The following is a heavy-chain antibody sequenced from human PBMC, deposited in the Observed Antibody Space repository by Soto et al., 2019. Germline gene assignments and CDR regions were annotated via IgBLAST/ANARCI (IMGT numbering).Heavy chain of an antibody. V-gene: IGHV1-18*01. Sequence: APVKVSCKTFGYSFTSYGINWVRHAPGQGLEWMGWISTYNGDTNYAQTFQGRVTMTTDTSTSTVHMEVRSLRSDDTAVYYCAREGVAPYYYYGMDVWGQGTTVTVSS. CDR1: GYSFTSYG. CDR3: AREGVAPYYYYGMDV. J-gene: IGHJ6*02. D-gene: IGHD5-12*01. CDR2: ISTYNGDT.